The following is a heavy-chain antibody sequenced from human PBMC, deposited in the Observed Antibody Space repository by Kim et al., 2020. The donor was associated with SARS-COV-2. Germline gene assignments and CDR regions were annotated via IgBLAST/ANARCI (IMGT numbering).Heavy chain of an antibody. J-gene: IGHJ2*01. V-gene: IGHV4-31*02. CDR3: ARNVESWNYGQVDYWYFDL. D-gene: IGHD1-7*01. Sequence: SRVTISVDTSKNQFSLKLSSVTAADTAVYYCARNVESWNYGQVDYWYFDLWGRGTLVTVSS.